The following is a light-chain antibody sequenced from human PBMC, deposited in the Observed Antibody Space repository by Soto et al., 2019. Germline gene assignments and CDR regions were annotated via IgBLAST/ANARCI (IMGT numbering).Light chain of an antibody. J-gene: IGLJ1*01. Sequence: QSVLTQPASVSGSPGQSITVSCTGTSSDVGTYKLASWYQHHPGKAPKLMIYEGIKRPSGVSNRFSGSKSGNTASLTISGLQAEDEADYYCCSYAGSNSYVFGTGTKVTVL. CDR3: CSYAGSNSYV. CDR1: SSDVGTYKL. CDR2: EGI. V-gene: IGLV2-23*01.